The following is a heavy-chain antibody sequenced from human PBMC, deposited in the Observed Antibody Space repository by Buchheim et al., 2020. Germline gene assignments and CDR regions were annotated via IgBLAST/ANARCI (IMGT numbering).Heavy chain of an antibody. CDR1: GFTFSSYG. CDR3: ANSAYSSSAALGY. D-gene: IGHD6-6*01. CDR2: ISYDGSSK. Sequence: QVQLVESGGGVVQPGRSLRLSCAASGFTFSSYGMHWVRQAPGKGLEWVAGISYDGSSKYYADSVKGRFTISRDNSKNTLYLQMNSLRAEDTAVYYCANSAYSSSAALGYWGQGTL. J-gene: IGHJ4*02. V-gene: IGHV3-30*18.